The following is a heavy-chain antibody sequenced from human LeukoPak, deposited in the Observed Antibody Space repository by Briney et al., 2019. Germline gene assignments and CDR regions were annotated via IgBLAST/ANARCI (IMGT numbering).Heavy chain of an antibody. Sequence: GGALRLSCAASGFTVSSNYMSWVRQAPGKGLEWVSVIYSGGSTYYADSVKGRFTISRDNSKNTLYLQMNSLRAEDTAVYYCAREKSDATDSYYFDYRGQGTLVTVSS. J-gene: IGHJ4*02. CDR2: IYSGGST. CDR1: GFTVSSNY. D-gene: IGHD2-21*02. CDR3: AREKSDATDSYYFDY. V-gene: IGHV3-66*01.